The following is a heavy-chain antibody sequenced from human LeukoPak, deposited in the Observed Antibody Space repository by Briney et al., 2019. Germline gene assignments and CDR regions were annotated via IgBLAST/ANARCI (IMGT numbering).Heavy chain of an antibody. CDR3: ARHGSKRYYYDSSGYYFDY. V-gene: IGHV4-39*01. CDR2: IYYSGST. D-gene: IGHD3-22*01. J-gene: IGHJ4*02. CDR1: GGSISSSSYY. Sequence: SETLSLTCTVSGGSISSSSYYWGWIRQPPGKGLEWIGSIYYSGSTNYNPSLKSRVTISVDTSKNQFSLKLSSVTAADTAVYYCARHGSKRYYYDSSGYYFDYWGQGTLVTVSS.